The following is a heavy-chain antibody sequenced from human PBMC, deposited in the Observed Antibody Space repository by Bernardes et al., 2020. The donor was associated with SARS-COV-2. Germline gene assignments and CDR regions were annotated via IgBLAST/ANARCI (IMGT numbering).Heavy chain of an antibody. CDR3: AREWYYDFWSGYQGYYYGMDD. D-gene: IGHD3-3*01. V-gene: IGHV1-18*01. CDR1: GYTFTSYG. Sequence: ASVKVSCKASGYTFTSYGISWVRQAPGQGLEWMGWISAYNGNTNYAQKLQGRVTMTTDTSTSTAYMELRSLRSDDTAVYYCAREWYYDFWSGYQGYYYGMDDWRQGTTVTVSS. CDR2: ISAYNGNT. J-gene: IGHJ6*02.